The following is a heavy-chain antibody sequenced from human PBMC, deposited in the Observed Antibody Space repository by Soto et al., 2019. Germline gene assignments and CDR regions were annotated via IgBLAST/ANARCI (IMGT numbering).Heavy chain of an antibody. CDR3: ARDRGYDAHDYYYNAMDV. J-gene: IGHJ6*02. Sequence: GGSLRLSCISSGFTFRTYTMNWVRQAPGKGLEWVSGIRGFSPYTFYAESVKGRFTISRDNAKNSLYLQMNSLRAEDTAVYYCARDRGYDAHDYYYNAMDVWGQGTTVTAP. D-gene: IGHD2-15*01. CDR2: IRGFSPYT. CDR1: GFTFRTYT. V-gene: IGHV3-21*01.